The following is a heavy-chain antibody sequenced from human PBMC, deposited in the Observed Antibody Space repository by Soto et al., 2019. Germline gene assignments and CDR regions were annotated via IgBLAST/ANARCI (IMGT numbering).Heavy chain of an antibody. CDR1: RVTFSTFD. CDR2: IWSDGSRA. Sequence: PGVSLRLSCAASRVTFSTFDMHWVRQAPGKGLEWVALIWSDGSRAFYADFVQDRFFISRDNSRNTLYLQMNSLRDEDTAVYYCAGEPRGGNYDMGVWGQGTTVTVSS. J-gene: IGHJ6*02. D-gene: IGHD3-16*01. CDR3: AGEPRGGNYDMGV. V-gene: IGHV3-33*01.